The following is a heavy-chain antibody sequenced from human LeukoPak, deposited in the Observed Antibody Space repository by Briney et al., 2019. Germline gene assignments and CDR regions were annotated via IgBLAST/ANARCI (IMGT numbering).Heavy chain of an antibody. Sequence: SETLSLTCAVYGGSVTGFSWSWIRQSPVKGLESIGVINHSGGTSYAPSLQSRVTLSLDTSKNQFSLSLTSVTAADTAVYCVRGRNVKWVPGVGGNPRASRYYYYMDVWGKGTTVTVSS. CDR1: GGSVTGFS. CDR2: INHSGGT. V-gene: IGHV4-34*01. J-gene: IGHJ6*03. CDR3: RGRNVKWVPGVGGNPRASRYYYYMDV. D-gene: IGHD4-23*01.